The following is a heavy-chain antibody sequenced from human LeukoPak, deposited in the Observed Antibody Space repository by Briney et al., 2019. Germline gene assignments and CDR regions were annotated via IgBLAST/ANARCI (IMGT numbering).Heavy chain of an antibody. J-gene: IGHJ4*02. CDR1: GFTFSSYG. D-gene: IGHD4-17*01. CDR2: ISVDESNK. V-gene: IGHV3-30*18. Sequence: SGGSLRLSWTASGFTFSSYGMHWVRLAPGRGLEWLAFISVDESNKYYADSVKGRFTISRDNSKNTLYLQMNSLRAEDTAVYYCAKVGGDYGYYFDYWGQGTLVTVSS. CDR3: AKVGGDYGYYFDY.